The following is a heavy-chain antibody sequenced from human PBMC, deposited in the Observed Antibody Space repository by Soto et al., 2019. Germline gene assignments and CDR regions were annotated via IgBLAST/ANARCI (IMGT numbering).Heavy chain of an antibody. CDR1: GGSISSGGYY. Sequence: QVQLQESGPGLVKPSQTLSLTCTVSGGSISSGGYYWSWIRQHPGQGLEWIGYIYYSGSTYYNPSLKSRVTISVDTSKNQFSLKLSSVTAADTAVYYCARESMAVDTDMGGMDVWGQGTTVTVSS. CDR2: IYYSGST. V-gene: IGHV4-31*03. D-gene: IGHD5-18*01. J-gene: IGHJ6*02. CDR3: ARESMAVDTDMGGMDV.